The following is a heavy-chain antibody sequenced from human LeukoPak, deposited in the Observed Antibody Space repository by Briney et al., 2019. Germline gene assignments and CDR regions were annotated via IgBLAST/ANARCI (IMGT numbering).Heavy chain of an antibody. CDR1: GGTFSSYA. D-gene: IGHD6-13*01. J-gene: IGHJ6*03. CDR2: IIPIFGTA. Sequence: GASVKVSCKASGGTFSSYAISWVRQAPGQGLEWMGGIIPIFGTANYAQKFQGRVTITTDESTSTAYMELSSLRSEDTAVYYCVRGGVGYSSSWYYYYYMDVWGKGTTVTVSS. CDR3: VRGGVGYSSSWYYYYYMDV. V-gene: IGHV1-69*05.